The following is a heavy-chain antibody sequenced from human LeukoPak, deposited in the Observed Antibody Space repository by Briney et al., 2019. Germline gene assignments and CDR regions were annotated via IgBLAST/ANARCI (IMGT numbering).Heavy chain of an antibody. V-gene: IGHV4-4*07. D-gene: IGHD6-13*01. CDR3: SKGGSSWYNWFDP. J-gene: IGHJ5*02. CDR2: IYSTGST. CDR1: GGSISSYY. Sequence: SETLSLTCTVSGGSISSYYWSWLRQSAGKGLEWIGRIYSTGSTNYNPSLKSRVTMSIDTSKNQFSLNLSSVTAADTAIYYCSKGGSSWYNWFDPWGQGTLVTVSS.